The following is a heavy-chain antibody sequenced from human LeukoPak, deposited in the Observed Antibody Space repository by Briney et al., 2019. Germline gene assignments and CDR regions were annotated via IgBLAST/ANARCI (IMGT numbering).Heavy chain of an antibody. CDR1: GFTFTSSN. Sequence: GGSLRPSCAASGFTFTSSNMNWVRQAPGKGLEWVSYISSSSSTIYYADSVKGRFTISRDNAKNSLYLQMSSLRDEDTAVYYCARLTTLQAGYWGQGTLVTVSS. CDR2: ISSSSSTI. D-gene: IGHD4-17*01. J-gene: IGHJ4*02. CDR3: ARLTTLQAGY. V-gene: IGHV3-48*02.